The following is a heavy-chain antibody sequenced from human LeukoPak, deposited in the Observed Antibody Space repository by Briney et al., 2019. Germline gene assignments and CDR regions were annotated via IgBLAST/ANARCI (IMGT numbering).Heavy chain of an antibody. D-gene: IGHD3-10*01. CDR3: AKASNYGSGSYYPRGVDY. Sequence: PGGSLRVSCAASGFTFSSYWMSWVRQAPGNGLEWVSAISGSGGSTYYADSVKGRFIISRDNSKNTLYLQMNSLRAEDTAVYYCAKASNYGSGSYYPRGVDYWGQGTLVTVSS. J-gene: IGHJ4*02. CDR1: GFTFSSYW. CDR2: ISGSGGST. V-gene: IGHV3-23*01.